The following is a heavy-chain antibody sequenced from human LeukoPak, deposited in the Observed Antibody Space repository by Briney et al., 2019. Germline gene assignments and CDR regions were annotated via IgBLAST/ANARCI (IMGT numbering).Heavy chain of an antibody. CDR1: GYSFTSYW. J-gene: IGHJ6*02. V-gene: IGHV5-51*01. CDR2: TYPGDSDT. Sequence: HGESLKISCKGSGYSFTSYWIAWVRQMPGKGLEWMGITYPGDSDTKYSPSFKGLLTISADKSISTAYLQWSSLKASDTATYYCARRKDGVDVWGQGTTVTVSS. CDR3: ARRKDGVDV.